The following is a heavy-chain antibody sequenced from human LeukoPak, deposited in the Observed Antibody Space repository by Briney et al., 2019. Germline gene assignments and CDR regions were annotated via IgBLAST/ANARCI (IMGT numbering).Heavy chain of an antibody. CDR3: VRGQATAWGLDY. D-gene: IGHD6-13*01. V-gene: IGHV3-74*01. CDR1: GFAFSTNW. Sequence: GGSLRLSCAASGFAFSTNWMHWVRQAPGKGLVWVSHIRTDARTITYADFVEGRFTISRDNAKNTLYLQMNSLRAEDTALYYCVRGQATAWGLDYWGQGTLVTVSS. CDR2: IRTDARTI. J-gene: IGHJ4*02.